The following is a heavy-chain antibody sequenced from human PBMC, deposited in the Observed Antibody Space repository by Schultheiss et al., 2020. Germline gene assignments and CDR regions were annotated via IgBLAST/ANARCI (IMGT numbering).Heavy chain of an antibody. D-gene: IGHD3-10*01. CDR2: IYTSGST. Sequence: SETLSLTCTVSGGSISSGSYYWSWIRQPAGKGLEWIGRIYTSGSTYYNPSLKSRVTISVDTSKNQFSLKLSSVTAADTAVYYCARRYYYGSGSYLIDPWGQGTLVTVSS. CDR3: ARRYYYGSGSYLIDP. CDR1: GGSISSGSYY. J-gene: IGHJ5*02. V-gene: IGHV4-61*02.